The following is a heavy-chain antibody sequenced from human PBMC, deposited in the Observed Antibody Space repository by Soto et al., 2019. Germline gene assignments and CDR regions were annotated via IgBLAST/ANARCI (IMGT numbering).Heavy chain of an antibody. V-gene: IGHV4-31*03. CDR3: ARGENYDILTGYLLDAFDI. D-gene: IGHD3-9*01. J-gene: IGHJ3*02. Sequence: QVQLQESGPGLVKPSQTLSLTCTVSGGSISSGGYYWSWIRQHPGKGLEWIGYIYYSGSTYYNPSLKSRVTISVDTSKNQFSLKLSSVTAADTAVYYFARGENYDILTGYLLDAFDIWGQGTMVTVSP. CDR1: GGSISSGGYY. CDR2: IYYSGST.